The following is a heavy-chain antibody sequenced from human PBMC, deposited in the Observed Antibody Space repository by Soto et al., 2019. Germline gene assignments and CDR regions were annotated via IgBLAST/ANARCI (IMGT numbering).Heavy chain of an antibody. Sequence: HPGGSLRLSCAASGFTFSGYGMHWVRQAPGKGLEWVAVISYDGSNKYYADSVKGRFTISRDNSKNTLYLQMNSLRAEDTAVYYCAKDLRSSVRYSTGLFDYWGQGTLVTVSS. CDR1: GFTFSGYG. D-gene: IGHD1-26*01. CDR2: ISYDGSNK. J-gene: IGHJ4*02. CDR3: AKDLRSSVRYSTGLFDY. V-gene: IGHV3-30*18.